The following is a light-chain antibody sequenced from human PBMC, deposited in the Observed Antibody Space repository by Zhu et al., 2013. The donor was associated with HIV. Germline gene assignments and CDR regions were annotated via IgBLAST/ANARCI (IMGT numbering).Light chain of an antibody. Sequence: DIQMTQSPSSLSASVGDRVTITCRASQNIGVYVNWYQQKPGKAPNLLIYEASRLRSGVPSRFSGSRSGTDFTLTINGLQPDDLGSYYCQQSYSTLPLTFGGGTKVQIK. CDR1: QNIGVY. CDR3: QQSYSTLPLT. CDR2: EAS. J-gene: IGKJ4*01. V-gene: IGKV1-39*01.